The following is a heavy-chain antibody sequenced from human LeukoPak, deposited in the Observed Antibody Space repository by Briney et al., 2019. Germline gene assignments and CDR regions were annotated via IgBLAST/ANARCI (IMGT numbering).Heavy chain of an antibody. CDR3: SRARAPVVIDVGY. D-gene: IGHD3-22*01. V-gene: IGHV4-39*01. CDR2: VYSNGRP. J-gene: IGHJ4*02. Sequence: SETLSLTCTVSGGSISGSTYYWGWIRQPPGKDLEWMGTVYSNGRPYYNPSLKSRVAIYVDTSKNQFFLNVTSVTAADTAVYYCSRARAPVVIDVGYWGQGNLVTVAS. CDR1: GGSISGSTYY.